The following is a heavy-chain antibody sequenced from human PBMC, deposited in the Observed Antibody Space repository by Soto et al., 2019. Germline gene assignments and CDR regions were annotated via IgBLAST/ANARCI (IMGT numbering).Heavy chain of an antibody. D-gene: IGHD5-18*01. J-gene: IGHJ5*02. V-gene: IGHV1-18*01. CDR3: ARDLGVNTYTWFEP. Sequence: ASVKVSCKASGYTFNSYGISWVRQAPGQGLEWMGWINNYNGNTNYAQKFQGRVTMTTDTSTSTAFMDLRSLRSDDTAVYYCARDLGVNTYTWFEPWGQGTLVTVSS. CDR1: GYTFNSYG. CDR2: INNYNGNT.